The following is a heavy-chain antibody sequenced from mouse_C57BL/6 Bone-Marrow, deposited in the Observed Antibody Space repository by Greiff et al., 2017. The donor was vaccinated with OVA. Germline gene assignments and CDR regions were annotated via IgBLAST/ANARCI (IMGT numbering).Heavy chain of an antibody. D-gene: IGHD2-3*01. CDR3: ARSDGYYPPFAY. CDR2: IYPGSGST. J-gene: IGHJ3*01. V-gene: IGHV1-55*01. Sequence: QVQLQQPGAELVKPGASVKMSCKASGYTFTSYWITWVKQRPGQGLEWIGDIYPGSGSTNYNEKFKSKATLTVDTSSSTAYMQLSSLTSEDSAVYYCARSDGYYPPFAYWGQGTLVTVSA. CDR1: GYTFTSYW.